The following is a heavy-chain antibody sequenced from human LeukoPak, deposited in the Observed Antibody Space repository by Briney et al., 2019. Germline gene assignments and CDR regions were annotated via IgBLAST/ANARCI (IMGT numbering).Heavy chain of an antibody. CDR2: TYTSGST. J-gene: IGHJ6*03. CDR3: ARDPGLVAARPGYYYYYMDV. D-gene: IGHD6-6*01. Sequence: SETLSLTGTVSGGSISSYYWSWTRQPAGKGLGWIGRTYTSGSTNYNPSLKSRVTMSLDTSKNQFSLKLSSETAADTAVYYCARDPGLVAARPGYYYYYMDVWGKGTTVTVSS. CDR1: GGSISSYY. V-gene: IGHV4-4*07.